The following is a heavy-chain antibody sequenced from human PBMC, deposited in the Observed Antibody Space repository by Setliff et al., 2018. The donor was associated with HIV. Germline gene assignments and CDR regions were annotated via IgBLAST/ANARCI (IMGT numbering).Heavy chain of an antibody. CDR1: GFTFNSYW. Sequence: GSLRLSCVASGFTFNSYWMYWVHQAPGKGLVCVSRVNNDGTDTIYADSVKGRFTISRDNAKSTVYLQMGSLSADDTAVYYCARGGFNHAFDIWGQGTMVTVSS. CDR2: VNNDGTDT. CDR3: ARGGFNHAFDI. V-gene: IGHV3-74*01. J-gene: IGHJ3*02. D-gene: IGHD2-15*01.